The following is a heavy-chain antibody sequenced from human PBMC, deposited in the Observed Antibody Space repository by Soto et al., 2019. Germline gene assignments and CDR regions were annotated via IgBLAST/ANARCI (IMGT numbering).Heavy chain of an antibody. Sequence: PGGSLRLSCAASGFTFSSYGMHWVRQAPGKGLEWVAVISYDGSNKYYADSVKGRFTISRDNSKNTLYLQMNSLRAEDTAVYYCAKRITIFSYYYYGMDVWGQGTTVTVSS. V-gene: IGHV3-30*18. CDR3: AKRITIFSYYYYGMDV. CDR1: GFTFSSYG. D-gene: IGHD3-3*01. CDR2: ISYDGSNK. J-gene: IGHJ6*02.